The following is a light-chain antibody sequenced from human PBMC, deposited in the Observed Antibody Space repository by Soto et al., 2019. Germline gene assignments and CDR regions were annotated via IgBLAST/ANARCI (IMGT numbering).Light chain of an antibody. CDR3: SSYTGSSTYVV. CDR2: DVS. Sequence: QSALTQPASVSGSPGQSITISCTGTSSDVGGYNYVSWYQQHPGKAPKLMIYDVSNRHSEVSNRFSGSKSANTASLTISGLQAEDEADYYCSSYTGSSTYVVFGGGTKLTVL. J-gene: IGLJ2*01. V-gene: IGLV2-14*01. CDR1: SSDVGGYNY.